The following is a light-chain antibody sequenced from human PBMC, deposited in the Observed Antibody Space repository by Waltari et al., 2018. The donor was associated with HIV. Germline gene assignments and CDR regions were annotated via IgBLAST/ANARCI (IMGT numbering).Light chain of an antibody. CDR1: RPVLSESDYRSY. CDR2: WAS. J-gene: IGKJ4*01. CDR3: QQYFTVRPT. V-gene: IGKV4-1*01. Sequence: DIVMTQSPESLTVSLGARATINCRASRPVLSESDYRSYLACYQQNPEQSTNVLISWASTRQSGVPNRFSASGSGTNFSLTISSLQAEDVALYYCQQYFTVRPTFGGGTKVEI.